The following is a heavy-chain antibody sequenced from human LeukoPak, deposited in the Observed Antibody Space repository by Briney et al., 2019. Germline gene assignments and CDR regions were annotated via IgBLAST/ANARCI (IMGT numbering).Heavy chain of an antibody. D-gene: IGHD3-22*01. CDR2: LYSDGTT. CDR3: ARGSSGTTKRYYFDH. Sequence: SETLSLTCTVSGASISGYYWTWVRPPADKGLEWIGRLYSDGTTYYNPSLKSRVTMSVDTSKNQFSLKLRSVTAADTAIYYCARGSSGTTKRYYFDHWGQGALVTVSS. J-gene: IGHJ4*02. CDR1: GASISGYY. V-gene: IGHV4-4*07.